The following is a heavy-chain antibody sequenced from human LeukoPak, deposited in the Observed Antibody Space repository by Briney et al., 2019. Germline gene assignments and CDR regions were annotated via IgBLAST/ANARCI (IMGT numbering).Heavy chain of an antibody. Sequence: SGGSLRLSCAASGFTFSSYSMNWVRQAPGKGLEWVSYISSSGSTIYYADSVKGRFTISRDNAKNSLYLQMNSLRAEDTAVYYCATGYCSSTSCFRWGQGTLVTVSS. J-gene: IGHJ4*02. V-gene: IGHV3-48*04. D-gene: IGHD2-2*01. CDR2: ISSSGSTI. CDR1: GFTFSSYS. CDR3: ATGYCSSTSCFR.